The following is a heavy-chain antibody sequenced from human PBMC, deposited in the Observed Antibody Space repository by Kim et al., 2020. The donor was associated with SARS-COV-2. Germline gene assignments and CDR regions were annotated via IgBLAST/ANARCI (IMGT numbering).Heavy chain of an antibody. CDR2: IYYSRST. CDR1: GGSITSSSYY. J-gene: IGHJ4*02. Sequence: SETLSLTCTVSGGSITSSSYYWGWIRQPPGKGLEWIGSIYYSRSTYYNPSLKSRVTISVDTSKNQFSLQLSSVTAADTAVYYCAGLRLGELSVFDYWGQGTLVTVSS. D-gene: IGHD3-16*02. CDR3: AGLRLGELSVFDY. V-gene: IGHV4-39*01.